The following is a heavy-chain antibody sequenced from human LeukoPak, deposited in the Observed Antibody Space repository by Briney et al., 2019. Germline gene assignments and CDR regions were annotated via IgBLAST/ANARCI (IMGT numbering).Heavy chain of an antibody. D-gene: IGHD3/OR15-3a*01. Sequence: GGSLRLSCAASGFTFSNFWMAWVRQVPGKGPEWVADIKLDGSATYYLDSVRGRFTISRDNSKNTLYLQMNSLRAEDTAVYYCARPEVGALDWWWFDPWGQGTLVTVSS. CDR1: GFTFSNFW. CDR2: IKLDGSAT. V-gene: IGHV3-7*01. J-gene: IGHJ5*02. CDR3: ARPEVGALDWWWFDP.